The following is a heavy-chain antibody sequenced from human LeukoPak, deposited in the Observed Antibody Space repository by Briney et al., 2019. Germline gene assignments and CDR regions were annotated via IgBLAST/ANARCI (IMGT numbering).Heavy chain of an antibody. Sequence: ASVKVSCKASGYTFTSYAMHWVRQAPGQRLEWMGWINAGNGNTKYSQEFQGRVTITRDTSASTAYMELRSLRSDDTAVYYCARGIAARRSDYWGQGTLVTVSS. D-gene: IGHD6-6*01. J-gene: IGHJ4*02. CDR1: GYTFTSYA. V-gene: IGHV1-3*01. CDR2: INAGNGNT. CDR3: ARGIAARRSDY.